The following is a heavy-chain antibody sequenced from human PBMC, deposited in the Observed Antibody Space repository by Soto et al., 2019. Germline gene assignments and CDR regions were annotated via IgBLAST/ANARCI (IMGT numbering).Heavy chain of an antibody. J-gene: IGHJ5*02. V-gene: IGHV3-15*01. D-gene: IGHD4-17*01. Sequence: EVQLVESGGGLVKPGGSLRLSCAVSGFTFSYAWMSWVRQAPGKGLEWVGHIKSKTDGGTIDYAAPVKGRFTISRDDSKNTLYLQMNSLKTEDTAVYYCTTVEKYGDYHLTWGQGTLVTVSS. CDR2: IKSKTDGGTI. CDR3: TTVEKYGDYHLT. CDR1: GFTFSYAW.